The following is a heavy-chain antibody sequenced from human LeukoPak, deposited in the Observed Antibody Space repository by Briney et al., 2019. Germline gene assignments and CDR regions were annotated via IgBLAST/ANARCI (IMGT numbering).Heavy chain of an antibody. CDR3: ARGFEQQLVRVISMDV. D-gene: IGHD6-13*01. J-gene: IGHJ6*02. CDR2: INQDGSKE. CDR1: GFIFSNYW. V-gene: IGHV3-7*01. Sequence: HPGGSLRLSCTASGFIFSNYWMTWVRQAPGKGLEWVAQINQDGSKEYYIDSVKARFSISRDNARNSLSLQMNGLRAEDTAVYYCARGFEQQLVRVISMDVWGQGTTVTVSS.